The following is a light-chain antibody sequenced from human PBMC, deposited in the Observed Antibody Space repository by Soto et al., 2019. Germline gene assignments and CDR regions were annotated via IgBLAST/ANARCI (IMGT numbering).Light chain of an antibody. CDR2: EAS. V-gene: IGKV1-5*03. Sequence: DIQMTQSPSTLSASVGDRVTITCRASESISSWLAWYQQKPGKAPNLLIYEASSLESGVPSRFSGSGSGTEFTLTISSLQPDDFATYSCQQYEAYPLTFGGGTKVEIK. CDR3: QQYEAYPLT. J-gene: IGKJ4*01. CDR1: ESISSW.